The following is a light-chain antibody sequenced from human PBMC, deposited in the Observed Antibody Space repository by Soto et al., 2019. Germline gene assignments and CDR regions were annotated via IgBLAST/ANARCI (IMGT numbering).Light chain of an antibody. J-gene: IGKJ5*01. Sequence: DIQMTQSPSTLSASVGDRVTITCRASQSISSYLAWYQQKPGKAPKLLIYAASTLQSGVPSRFSGSGSGTDFTLTTSSMQHADYVVNYCQQYSYWRPMTFGQGTRLEIK. V-gene: IGKV1-5*01. CDR3: QQYSYWRPMT. CDR2: AAS. CDR1: QSISSY.